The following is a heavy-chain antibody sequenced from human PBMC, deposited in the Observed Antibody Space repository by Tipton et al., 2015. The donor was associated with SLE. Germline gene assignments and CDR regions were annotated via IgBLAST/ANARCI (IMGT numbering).Heavy chain of an antibody. D-gene: IGHD6-13*01. CDR2: INPNSGGT. CDR1: GYTFTGYY. CDR3: ASSMYSSSWYEGDY. Sequence: QSGAEVKKPGASVKVSCKASGYTFTGYYMHWVRQAPGQGLEWMGRINPNSGGTNYAQKFQGRVTMTRDTSISTAYMELRSLRSDDTAVYYCASSMYSSSWYEGDYWGQGTLVTVSS. V-gene: IGHV1-2*06. J-gene: IGHJ4*02.